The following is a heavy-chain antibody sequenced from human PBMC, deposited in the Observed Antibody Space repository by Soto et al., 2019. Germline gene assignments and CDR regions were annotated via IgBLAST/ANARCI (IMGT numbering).Heavy chain of an antibody. V-gene: IGHV1-18*01. CDR1: GYTFSNYG. CDR3: ARVVPGAEAWFGA. J-gene: IGHJ5*02. CDR2: ISLYSDGT. Sequence: QVQLVQSGGEVKRPGASVKVSCKTSGYTFSNYGITWVQQAPGQPLEWLGWISLYSDGTNYAQKFQGRVSMTTDTSTTTAYMELRSLRSDDTAVYYCARVVPGAEAWFGAWGQGTLVTVSS. D-gene: IGHD2-2*01.